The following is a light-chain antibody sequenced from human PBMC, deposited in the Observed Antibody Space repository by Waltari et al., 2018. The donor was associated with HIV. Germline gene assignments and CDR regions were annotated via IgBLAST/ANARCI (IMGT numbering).Light chain of an antibody. Sequence: QSALTQPASVSGSPEQSITIPSTGPSRDVGDYKYVTWYQQHPGKAPKLLIYEVNNRPSGFSTRFSGSKSGNTASLTISGLQAEDEADYYCSSYIDRSTSLIFGGGTKLTVL. CDR1: SRDVGDYKY. CDR2: EVN. CDR3: SSYIDRSTSLI. V-gene: IGLV2-14*01. J-gene: IGLJ2*01.